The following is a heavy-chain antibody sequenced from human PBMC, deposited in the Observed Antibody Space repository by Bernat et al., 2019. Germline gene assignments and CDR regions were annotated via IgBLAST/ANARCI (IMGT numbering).Heavy chain of an antibody. CDR2: ISYDGSNK. CDR1: GFTFSSYA. Sequence: QVQLVESGGGVVQPGRSLRLSCAASGFTFSSYAMHWVRQAPGKGLEWVAVISYDGSNKYYADPVKGRFTISRDNSKNTLYLQMNSLRAEDTAVYYCARDRLVGATTLYPVYNWFDPWGQGTLVTVSS. D-gene: IGHD1-26*01. J-gene: IGHJ5*02. CDR3: ARDRLVGATTLYPVYNWFDP. V-gene: IGHV3-30-3*01.